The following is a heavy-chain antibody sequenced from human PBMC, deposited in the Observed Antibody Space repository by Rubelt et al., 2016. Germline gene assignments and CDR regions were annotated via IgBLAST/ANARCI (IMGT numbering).Heavy chain of an antibody. CDR2: FSYSGST. CDR3: ATLMVRGTYFDH. J-gene: IGHJ4*02. Sequence: QLQLQESGPGLVKPSETLSLTCTVSGGSISSSSFYWSWIRQPPGKGLEWIGSFSYSGSTYYNPSLKSRVTISADTSKKHFSLRLSSVTAADTAIFYCATLMVRGTYFDHWGQGTLVTVSS. V-gene: IGHV4-39*02. CDR1: GGSISSSSFY. D-gene: IGHD3-10*01.